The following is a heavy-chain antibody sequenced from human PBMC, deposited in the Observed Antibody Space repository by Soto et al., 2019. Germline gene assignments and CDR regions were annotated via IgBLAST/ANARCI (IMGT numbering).Heavy chain of an antibody. Sequence: ASVKVSCKASGYTFTSYGISWVRQAPGQGLEWMGWISAYNGNTNYAQKLQGRVTMTTDTSTSTAYMELRSLRSDDTAVYYCARAHYGDYGGVDWFDPWGQGTLVTVSS. V-gene: IGHV1-18*01. CDR3: ARAHYGDYGGVDWFDP. CDR2: ISAYNGNT. CDR1: GYTFTSYG. D-gene: IGHD4-17*01. J-gene: IGHJ5*02.